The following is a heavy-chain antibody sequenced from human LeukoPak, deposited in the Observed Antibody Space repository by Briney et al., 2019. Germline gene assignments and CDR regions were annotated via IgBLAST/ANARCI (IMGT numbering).Heavy chain of an antibody. J-gene: IGHJ4*02. Sequence: GGSLRLSCAASGFTFSSYAMSWVRQAPGKGLEWVSAISGSGGSTYYADSVKGRFTISRDNSKNTLYLQMNSLRAEDTAFYFCARDEQLVFDYWGQGTLVTVSS. CDR2: ISGSGGST. D-gene: IGHD6-13*01. CDR3: ARDEQLVFDY. V-gene: IGHV3-23*01. CDR1: GFTFSSYA.